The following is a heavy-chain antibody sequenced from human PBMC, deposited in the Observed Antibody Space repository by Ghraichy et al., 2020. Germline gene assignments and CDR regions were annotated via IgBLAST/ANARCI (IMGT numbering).Heavy chain of an antibody. CDR2: ISSSGSTI. J-gene: IGHJ6*02. CDR3: ARPVSETYYYGMDV. Sequence: GGSLRLSCAASGFTFSSYEMNWVRQAPGKGLEWVSYISSSGSTIYYADSVKGRFTISRDNAKNSLYLQMNSLRAEDTAVYYCARPVSETYYYGMDVWGQGTTVTVSS. CDR1: GFTFSSYE. V-gene: IGHV3-48*03.